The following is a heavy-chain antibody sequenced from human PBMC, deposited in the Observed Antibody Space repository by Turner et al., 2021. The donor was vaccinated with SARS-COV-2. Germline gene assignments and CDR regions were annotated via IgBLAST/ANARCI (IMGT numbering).Heavy chain of an antibody. D-gene: IGHD3-3*01. CDR2: INQDGSEK. CDR3: ARDRPQYYDFWSGYWWFDP. V-gene: IGHV3-7*03. Sequence: EVQLVESGGGLVQPGGSLRLSCAASGFTFSSYWMSWVRQAPGKGLEWVANINQDGSEKYYVDSVKGRFTIPRDNAKNSLYLQMNSLRAEDTAVYYCARDRPQYYDFWSGYWWFDPWGQGTLVTVSS. J-gene: IGHJ5*02. CDR1: GFTFSSYW.